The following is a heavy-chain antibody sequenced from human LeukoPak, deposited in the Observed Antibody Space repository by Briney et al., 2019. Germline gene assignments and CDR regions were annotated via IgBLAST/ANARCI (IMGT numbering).Heavy chain of an antibody. CDR3: ARVRSGSYPDYYYYGMDV. CDR1: GFTFSSYW. V-gene: IGHV3-74*01. D-gene: IGHD1-26*01. CDR2: INSDGSST. J-gene: IGHJ6*02. Sequence: PGGSLRLSCAASGFTFSSYWMHWVRQAPGKGLVWVSRINSDGSSTSYADSVKGRFTISGDNAKNTLYLQMNSLRAEDTAVYYCARVRSGSYPDYYYYGMDVWGQGTTVTVSS.